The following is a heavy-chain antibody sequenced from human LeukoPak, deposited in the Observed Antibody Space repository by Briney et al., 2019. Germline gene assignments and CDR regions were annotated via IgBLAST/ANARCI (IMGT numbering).Heavy chain of an antibody. V-gene: IGHV4-59*01. CDR1: GGSIGSYY. CDR3: ARGKDGYNHRPLGFDY. D-gene: IGHD5-24*01. Sequence: SETLSLTCTVSGGSIGSYYWIWIRQPPGKGLEWIGYKYYSGSTNYNPSLKSRVTISVDTSKNQFSLKLSSVTAADTAMYYCARGKDGYNHRPLGFDYWGQGTLVTVSS. CDR2: KYYSGST. J-gene: IGHJ4*02.